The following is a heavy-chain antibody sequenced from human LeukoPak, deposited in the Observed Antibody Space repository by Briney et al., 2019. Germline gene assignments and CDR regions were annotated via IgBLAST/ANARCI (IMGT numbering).Heavy chain of an antibody. CDR2: IYYRGST. J-gene: IGHJ4*02. CDR3: ARLSGYSSGHYYSDY. D-gene: IGHD3-22*01. V-gene: IGHV4-59*01. CDR1: GGSISSDY. Sequence: SETLSLTCTVSGGSISSDYWSWIRQLPGKGLEWIGYIYYRGSTNYNPSLKSRVTISVDTSKNQFSLKLSSATAADTAVYYCARLSGYSSGHYYSDYWGQGTLVTVSS.